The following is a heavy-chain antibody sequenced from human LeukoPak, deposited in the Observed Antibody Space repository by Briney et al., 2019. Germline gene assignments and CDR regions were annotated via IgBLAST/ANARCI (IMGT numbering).Heavy chain of an antibody. Sequence: SQTLSLTCAISGDSVSSNSAAWNWIRQSPSRGLEWLGRTYYRPKWYNDYAVSVKSRITINPDTSKNQFSLQLNSVTPEDTAVYYCARDLEAYDSSGYYNWFDPWGQGTLVTVSS. D-gene: IGHD3-22*01. CDR3: ARDLEAYDSSGYYNWFDP. V-gene: IGHV6-1*01. CDR1: GDSVSSNSAA. J-gene: IGHJ5*02. CDR2: TYYRPKWYN.